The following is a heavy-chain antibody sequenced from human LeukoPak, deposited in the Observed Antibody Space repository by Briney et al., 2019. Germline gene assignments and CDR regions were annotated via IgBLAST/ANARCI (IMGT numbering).Heavy chain of an antibody. V-gene: IGHV1-2*02. CDR2: INPNSGGT. Sequence: GASVKVSCKASGYTFTGYYMQWVRQAPGQGLEWMGWINPNSGGTNYAQKFQGRVTMTRDTSISTAYMELSRLRSDDTAVYYCARPSLGYCSSTSCDMNYWGQGTLVTVSS. D-gene: IGHD2-2*02. CDR1: GYTFTGYY. CDR3: ARPSLGYCSSTSCDMNY. J-gene: IGHJ4*02.